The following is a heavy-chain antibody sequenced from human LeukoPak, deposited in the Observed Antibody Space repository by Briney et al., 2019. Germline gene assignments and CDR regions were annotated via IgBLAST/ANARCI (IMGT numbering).Heavy chain of an antibody. Sequence: GGSLRLSCAASGSTFSDYYMSWIRQAPGKGLEWVSYISSSGSTIYYADSVKGRFTISRDNAKNSLYLQMNSLRAEDTAVYYCARVAAAAGNSLNMDVWGKGTTVTISS. J-gene: IGHJ6*03. V-gene: IGHV3-11*01. CDR1: GSTFSDYY. CDR3: ARVAAAAGNSLNMDV. D-gene: IGHD6-13*01. CDR2: ISSSGSTI.